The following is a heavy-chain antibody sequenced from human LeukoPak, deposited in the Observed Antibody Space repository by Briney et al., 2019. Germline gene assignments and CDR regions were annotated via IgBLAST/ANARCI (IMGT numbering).Heavy chain of an antibody. J-gene: IGHJ6*03. D-gene: IGHD2-8*02. CDR2: SSSSSNYI. V-gene: IGHV3-21*01. CDR3: ARDRLLVDRDYHYYYYMHG. Sequence: TFSSSSSNYIYYADSVRGRFTISRDNAKNSLSLQMNSLTPEDTAVYYCARDRLLVDRDYHYYYYMHGRGIGTTVTVSS.